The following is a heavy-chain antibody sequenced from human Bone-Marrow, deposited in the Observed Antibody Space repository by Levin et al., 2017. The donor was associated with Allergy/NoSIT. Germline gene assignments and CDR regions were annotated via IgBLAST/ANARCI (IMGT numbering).Heavy chain of an antibody. CDR2: IRSKAYGGTT. J-gene: IGHJ6*03. D-gene: IGHD6-6*01. Sequence: GESLKISCTASGFTFGDYAMSWVRQAPGKGLEWVGFIRSKAYGGTTEYAASVKGRFTISRDDSKSIAYLQMNSLKTEDTAVYYCTSNSSSSGGYYYYYMDVWGKGTTVTVSS. V-gene: IGHV3-49*04. CDR1: GFTFGDYA. CDR3: TSNSSSSGGYYYYYMDV.